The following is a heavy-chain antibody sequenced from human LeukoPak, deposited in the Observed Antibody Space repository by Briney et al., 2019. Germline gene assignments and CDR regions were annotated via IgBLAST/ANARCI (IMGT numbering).Heavy chain of an antibody. CDR2: IWYDGSKK. CDR3: ARGWGIAAAVIDY. Sequence: GGSLRLSCAASGFTFSCYGMHWVRQAPGKGLEWVAVIWYDGSKKYYADSVKGRFTISRDNSKNTLYLQMNSLRAEDTAVYYCARGWGIAAAVIDYWGQGTLVTVSS. J-gene: IGHJ4*02. V-gene: IGHV3-33*01. D-gene: IGHD6-13*01. CDR1: GFTFSCYG.